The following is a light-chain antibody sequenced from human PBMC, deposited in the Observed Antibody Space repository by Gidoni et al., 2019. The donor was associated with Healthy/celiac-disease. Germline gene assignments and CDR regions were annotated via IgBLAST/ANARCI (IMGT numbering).Light chain of an antibody. Sequence: SYELTQPPSVSVSPGQTASITCSGDKLGDKYACWYQQKPGQSPVLVIYQDSKRPSGIPERFSGSNSGNTATLTISGTQAMDEADYDCQAWDSSTPFGGGTKLTVL. J-gene: IGLJ2*01. V-gene: IGLV3-1*01. CDR1: KLGDKY. CDR3: QAWDSSTP. CDR2: QDS.